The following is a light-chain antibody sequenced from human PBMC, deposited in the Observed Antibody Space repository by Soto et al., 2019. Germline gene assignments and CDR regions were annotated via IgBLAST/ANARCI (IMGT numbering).Light chain of an antibody. J-gene: IGLJ1*01. CDR2: SNN. V-gene: IGLV1-44*01. CDR1: SSNIGSNT. CDR3: AAWDDSLNGYV. Sequence: CLLTQPPSASGTPGQRVTISCAGSSSNIGSNTVNWYQQLPGTAPKLLIYSNNQRPSGVPDRFSGSKSGTSASLAISGLQSEDEADYYCAAWDDSLNGYVFGTGTKVTVL.